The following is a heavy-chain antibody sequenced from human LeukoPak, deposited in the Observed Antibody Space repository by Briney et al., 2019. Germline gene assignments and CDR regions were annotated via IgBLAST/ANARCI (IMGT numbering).Heavy chain of an antibody. CDR3: AKVRDTAMYFDY. V-gene: IGHV3-7*01. CDR1: GFTFSSCW. CDR2: IKQDGSEK. D-gene: IGHD5-18*01. Sequence: PGGSLRLSCEASGFTFSSCWMSWVRQAPGKGLEWVANIKQDGSEKYYVDSVKGRFTISRDNAKNSLYLQMNSLRAEDTAVYYCAKVRDTAMYFDYWGQGTLVTVSS. J-gene: IGHJ4*02.